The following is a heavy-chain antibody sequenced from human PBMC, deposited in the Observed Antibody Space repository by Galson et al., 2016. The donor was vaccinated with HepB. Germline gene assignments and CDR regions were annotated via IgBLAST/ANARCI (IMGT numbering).Heavy chain of an antibody. CDR3: AKGSDYYGWGSYPYYFDY. V-gene: IGHV3-23*01. CDR2: ISITVSST. J-gene: IGHJ4*02. CDR1: GFTFSSYA. Sequence: SLRLSCAASGFTFSSYAMSWVRQAPGKGLEWVSVISITVSSTYYADSVKGRFTISRDNSKNTLFLQMNSLRVEDMAVYYCAKGSDYYGWGSYPYYFDYWGQGTLVTVSS. D-gene: IGHD3-10*01.